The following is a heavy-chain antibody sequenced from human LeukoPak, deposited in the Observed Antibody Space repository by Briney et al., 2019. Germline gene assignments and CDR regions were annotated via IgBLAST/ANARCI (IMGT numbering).Heavy chain of an antibody. CDR1: GFTFSIYA. V-gene: IGHV3-23*01. Sequence: GGSLRLSCAASGFTFSIYAMNWVRQAPGKGLEWVSDISGSGGTTCYADSVKGRFTISRENSKNTLYLQMNSLRVEDTAVYYCARDKYYFDYWGQGTLVTVSS. CDR2: ISGSGGTT. CDR3: ARDKYYFDY. J-gene: IGHJ4*02.